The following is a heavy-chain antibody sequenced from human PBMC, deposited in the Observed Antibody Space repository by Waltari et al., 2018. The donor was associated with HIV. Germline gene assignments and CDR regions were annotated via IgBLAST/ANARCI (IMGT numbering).Heavy chain of an antibody. CDR1: GFAFSRYW. J-gene: IGHJ4*02. V-gene: IGHV3-7*04. D-gene: IGHD2-15*01. CDR3: VRGSGSF. CDR2: INENGDEK. Sequence: ESGGGLVQPGGSLNVSCEVSGFAFSRYWMSWVRQAPGKGPEWVANINENGDEKYHVDSMKGRFVISRDNTKQSLYLEMKNLRVEDTAVYYCVRGSGSFWGQGTLVTVSS.